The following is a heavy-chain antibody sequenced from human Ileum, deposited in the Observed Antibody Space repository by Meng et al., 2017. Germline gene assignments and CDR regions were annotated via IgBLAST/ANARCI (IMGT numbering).Heavy chain of an antibody. D-gene: IGHD6-19*01. V-gene: IGHV4-34*01. Sequence: QVNLQQCGSGMLKPLDSLFLSCSVYGGSCSGDDWSWIRQPPGKGLEWIGEINHSGSTNSNPTLRSRLTMSVDTSNSHFSLKLTSVTAADTAVYYCARGGGGGWPNGFDPWGQGTLVTVSS. CDR2: INHSGST. CDR1: GGSCSGDD. CDR3: ARGGGGGWPNGFDP. J-gene: IGHJ5*02.